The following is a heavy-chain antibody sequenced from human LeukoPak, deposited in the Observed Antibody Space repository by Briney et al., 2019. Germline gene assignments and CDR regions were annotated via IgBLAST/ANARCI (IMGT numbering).Heavy chain of an antibody. Sequence: SETLSLTCTVSGFSITSYYWSWIRQPPGKGLEWIGLIHYSGSTTYNPSLKSRVTISIDTSKNQFSLQLSSVTAADTAVYYCARYRGHYYGSVPYYFDYWGQGTLVTVSS. D-gene: IGHD3-10*01. CDR2: IHYSGST. V-gene: IGHV4-59*01. CDR1: GFSITSYY. J-gene: IGHJ4*02. CDR3: ARYRGHYYGSVPYYFDY.